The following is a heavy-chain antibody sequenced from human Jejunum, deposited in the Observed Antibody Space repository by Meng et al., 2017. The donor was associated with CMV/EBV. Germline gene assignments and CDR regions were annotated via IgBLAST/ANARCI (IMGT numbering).Heavy chain of an antibody. Sequence: QVQLQESGPGLVKPSQTLFLTCTVPGDSIRSGDFYWGWIRQSPGKGLEWIGHIYHAGTTYYNPSLESRVPISLDTSKNDFSLKLDSVTAADTAVYYCARVPPYHLDSSGPDYWGQGTLVTVSS. CDR2: IYHAGTT. CDR1: GDSIRSGDFY. CDR3: ARVPPYHLDSSGPDY. D-gene: IGHD3-22*01. J-gene: IGHJ4*02. V-gene: IGHV4-30-4*01.